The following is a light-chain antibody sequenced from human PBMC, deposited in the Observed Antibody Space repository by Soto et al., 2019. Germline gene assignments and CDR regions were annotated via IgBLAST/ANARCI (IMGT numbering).Light chain of an antibody. CDR3: QQYNSFPLT. CDR2: EAA. J-gene: IGKJ4*01. CDR1: QSIYKW. Sequence: DIQMTQSPSTLSASIGDTVTISCRASQSIYKWLAWYQQKPQKAPKVLIFEAAGLESGVPSRFRGSGSGTEFTLTISGLQPDDLATYYCQQYNSFPLTFGGGTTVEL. V-gene: IGKV1-5*01.